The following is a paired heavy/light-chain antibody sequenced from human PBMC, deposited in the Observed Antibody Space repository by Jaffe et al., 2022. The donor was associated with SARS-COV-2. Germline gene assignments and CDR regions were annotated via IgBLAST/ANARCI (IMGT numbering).Light chain of an antibody. CDR3: QQYGSSPPYT. CDR2: GAS. CDR1: QSVSISY. Sequence: EIVLTQSPGTLSLSPGERATLSCRASQSVSISYLVWYQQKRGQAPRLLISGASSRATGIPDRFSGSGSGTDFTLTISRLEPEDFAVYYCQQYGSSPPYTFGQGTKLEIK. J-gene: IGKJ2*01. V-gene: IGKV3-20*01.
Heavy chain of an antibody. CDR2: IRSKDYGGTS. D-gene: IGHD3-22*01. J-gene: IGHJ5*02. Sequence: EVHLVESGGGLVQPGRSLRLSCTASGFTFGDYAMSWVRQAPGKGLEWVGFIRSKDYGGTSEYAASVKGRFSMSRDDSRSIAYLQMNSLKIEDTALYYCSRMDYEGHYHWGQGTLVTVSS. CDR1: GFTFGDYA. V-gene: IGHV3-49*04. CDR3: SRMDYEGHYH.